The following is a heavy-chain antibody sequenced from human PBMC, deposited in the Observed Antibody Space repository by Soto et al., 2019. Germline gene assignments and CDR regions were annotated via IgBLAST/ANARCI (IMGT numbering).Heavy chain of an antibody. D-gene: IGHD6-13*01. Sequence: QVQLVESGGGLVKPGGSLRLSCAASGFTFSDYYMSWIRQAAGKGLEWVSYINSSTSYTNYAESLKGQFTISRDNAKNSLYLQMNSLRAEDTAVYYCARTIVAAGGRRYFNLWGRGTLVTVSS. CDR3: ARTIVAAGGRRYFNL. CDR2: INSSTSYT. V-gene: IGHV3-11*05. CDR1: GFTFSDYY. J-gene: IGHJ2*01.